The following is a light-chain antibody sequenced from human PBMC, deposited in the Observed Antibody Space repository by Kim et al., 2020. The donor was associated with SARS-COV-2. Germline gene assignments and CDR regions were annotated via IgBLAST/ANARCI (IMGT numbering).Light chain of an antibody. J-gene: IGLJ3*02. CDR1: SGYSNYK. CDR2: VGTGGIVG. CDR3: GADHDTGSNFVWV. Sequence: CTLNSGYSNYKVGWEQQRPGEGPHFVMRVGTGGIVGSKGEGIPDRFSVLGSGPNRYLTIKNIQGEDEGDYHCGADHDTGSNFVWVFGGGTKLTVL. V-gene: IGLV9-49*01.